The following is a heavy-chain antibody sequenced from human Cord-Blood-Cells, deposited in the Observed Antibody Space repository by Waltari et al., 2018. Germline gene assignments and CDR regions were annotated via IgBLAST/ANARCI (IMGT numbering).Heavy chain of an antibody. D-gene: IGHD3-10*01. J-gene: IGHJ5*02. CDR3: ARGPYYYRSVSYNWFDP. CDR2: IKQDGSER. CDR1: ELAFCSYW. Sequence: EVQLVESGGGLVQRGGLLSVACAASELAFCSYWMSWVDPAPGKGLEWVGNIKQDGSERCYVDSVKGRITYSRDNANNSLDLQMNSLRAEEAAMYYCARGPYYYRSVSYNWFDPCCQGALVTMSS. V-gene: IGHV3-7*01.